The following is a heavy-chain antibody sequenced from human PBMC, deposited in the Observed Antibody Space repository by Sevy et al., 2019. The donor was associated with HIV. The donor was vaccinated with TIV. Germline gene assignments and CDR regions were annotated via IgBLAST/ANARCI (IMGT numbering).Heavy chain of an antibody. Sequence: GESLKISCKGSGYNFINYWVGWVRPMPGKGLEWRGIIDPSDSDNRYSPSFQGQVTISVDKSIITAYLQGSSLKASDTAMYYCARPADSAMKYNYMDVWGKGTTVTVSS. CDR3: ARPADSAMKYNYMDV. CDR2: IDPSDSDN. CDR1: GYNFINYW. V-gene: IGHV5-51*01. D-gene: IGHD5-18*01. J-gene: IGHJ6*03.